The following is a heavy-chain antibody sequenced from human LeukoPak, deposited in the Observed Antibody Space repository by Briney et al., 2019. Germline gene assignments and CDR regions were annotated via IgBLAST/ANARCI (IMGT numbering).Heavy chain of an antibody. CDR1: GGSISSYY. Sequence: SETLSLTCTVSGGSISSYYWSWIRQPPGKGLEWIGYIYYSGSTNYNPSLKSRVTISVDTSKNQFSLKLSSVTAADTAVYYCARVATIWTYYFDYWGQGTLVTVSS. CDR3: ARVATIWTYYFDY. CDR2: IYYSGST. V-gene: IGHV4-59*12. D-gene: IGHD5-12*01. J-gene: IGHJ4*02.